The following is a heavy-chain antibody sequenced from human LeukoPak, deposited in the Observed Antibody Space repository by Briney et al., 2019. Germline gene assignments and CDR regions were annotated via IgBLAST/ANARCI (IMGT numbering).Heavy chain of an antibody. CDR1: GGSFSGYY. J-gene: IGHJ5*02. CDR2: INHSGST. Sequence: SETLSLTCAVYGGSFSGYYWSWIRQPPGKGLEWIGEINHSGSTDYNPSLKSRVTISVDTSKNQFSLKLSSVTAADTAVYYCARGSPYGRNWFDPWGQGTLVTVSS. V-gene: IGHV4-34*01. CDR3: ARGSPYGRNWFDP. D-gene: IGHD3-10*01.